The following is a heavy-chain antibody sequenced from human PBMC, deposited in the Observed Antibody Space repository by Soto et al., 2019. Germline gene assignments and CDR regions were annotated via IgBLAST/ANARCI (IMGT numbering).Heavy chain of an antibody. CDR3: AITAMINRDSSTSFDD. CDR1: GLTFSNVC. V-gene: IGHV3-15*01. J-gene: IGHJ4*02. CDR2: IKSKSDGETA. D-gene: IGHD5-18*01. Sequence: XGSLRLSFAASGLTFSNVCMTWVRQAPGKGLEWVGRIKSKSDGETADVAAPVKARFTISRDDSKNTVFLEMNSLKSEDTALYYCAITAMINRDSSTSFDDWGRGTQVTVSS.